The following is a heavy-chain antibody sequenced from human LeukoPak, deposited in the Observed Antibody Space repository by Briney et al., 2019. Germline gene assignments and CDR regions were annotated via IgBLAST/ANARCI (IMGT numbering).Heavy chain of an antibody. CDR3: ARVSVEMATIYAFDI. V-gene: IGHV3-53*01. J-gene: IGHJ3*02. CDR1: GFTVSSNH. Sequence: PGGSLRLSCAASGFTVSSNHMSWVRQAPGKGLEWVSVIYSGGSTYYADSVKGRFTISRDNSKNTLYLQMNSLRAEDTAVYYCARVSVEMATIYAFDIWGQGTMVTVSS. D-gene: IGHD5-24*01. CDR2: IYSGGST.